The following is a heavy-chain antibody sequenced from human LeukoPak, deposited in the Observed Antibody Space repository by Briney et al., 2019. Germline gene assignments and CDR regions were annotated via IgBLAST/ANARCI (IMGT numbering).Heavy chain of an antibody. J-gene: IGHJ4*02. Sequence: ASVRVSCKTFGYTFIAHYIHWLRQAPGRGLEWMGWINPNPNGGGTNYAQRFQGRVTMTKDTSINTVYMELSGLRSDDTAVYYCARDMVFRGHTYGSYDHWGQGTLVTVSS. V-gene: IGHV1-2*02. CDR2: INPNPNGGGT. CDR1: GYTFIAHY. D-gene: IGHD1-26*01. CDR3: ARDMVFRGHTYGSYDH.